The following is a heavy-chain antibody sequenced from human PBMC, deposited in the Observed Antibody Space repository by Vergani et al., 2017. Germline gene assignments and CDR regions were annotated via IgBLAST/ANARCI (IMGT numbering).Heavy chain of an antibody. J-gene: IGHJ6*02. CDR3: ARDRVAVADEGMDV. V-gene: IGHV3-33*08. CDR2: IWYDGSNK. D-gene: IGHD6-19*01. Sequence: VQLLESGGGLVQPGGSLRLSCAASGFTFSSYAMSWVRQAPGKGLEWVAVIWYDGSNKYYADSVKGRFTISRDNSKNTLYLQMNSLRAEDTAVYYCARDRVAVADEGMDVWGQGTTVTVSS. CDR1: GFTFSSYA.